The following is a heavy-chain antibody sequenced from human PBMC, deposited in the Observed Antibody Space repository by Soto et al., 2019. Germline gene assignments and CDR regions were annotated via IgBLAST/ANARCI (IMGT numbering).Heavy chain of an antibody. CDR1: RYTFTSYY. V-gene: IGHV1-46*01. CDR2: INPSGGST. J-gene: IGHJ6*02. D-gene: IGHD4-17*01. Sequence: ASAKVSWEASRYTFTSYYMHWVRQAPGQGLEWMGIINPSGGSTSYAQKFQGRVTMTRDTSTSTVYMELSSLRSEDTAVYYCARDGNGDYVTYYYYYGMDVWGQGTTVTVSS. CDR3: ARDGNGDYVTYYYYYGMDV.